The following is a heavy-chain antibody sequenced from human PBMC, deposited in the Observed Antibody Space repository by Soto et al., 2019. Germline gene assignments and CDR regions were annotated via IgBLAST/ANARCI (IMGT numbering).Heavy chain of an antibody. CDR1: GNIFTSQY. J-gene: IGHJ4*02. Sequence: QVQLVQSGAEVKKPGASVKVSCKVSGNIFTSQYMHWVRQAPGQGLERMAMINPSGGRTSYAQMYQGRVTMTRDTSTSTVHMELSSLRSEDTAVYYCFRDVGDWGQGTLVTVSS. CDR3: FRDVGD. D-gene: IGHD3-3*01. CDR2: INPSGGRT. V-gene: IGHV1-46*03.